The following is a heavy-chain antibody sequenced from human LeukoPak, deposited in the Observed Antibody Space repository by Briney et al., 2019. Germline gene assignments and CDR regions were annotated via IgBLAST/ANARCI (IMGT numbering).Heavy chain of an antibody. V-gene: IGHV4-4*07. J-gene: IGHJ4*02. CDR1: GGSISSYY. D-gene: IGHD6-19*01. CDR2: IYTSGST. CDR3: ARDAGYSSGWLPAPFDY. Sequence: SETLSLTCTVSGGSISSYYWSWIRQPAGKGLEWIWRIYTSGSTNYNPSLKSRVTMSVDTSKNQFSLKLSSVTAADTAVYYCARDAGYSSGWLPAPFDYWGQGALVTVSS.